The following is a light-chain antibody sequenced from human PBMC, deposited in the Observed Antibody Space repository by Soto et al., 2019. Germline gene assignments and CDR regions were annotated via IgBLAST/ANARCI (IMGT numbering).Light chain of an antibody. CDR3: QQYRNSPVT. CDR1: QRLSSS. Sequence: EIVMTQYPTTLSMSPGERAALSCRASQRLSSSLAWYQQKVGQAPRLLIYGASTRANGIPARFSGSESGTEFTLTISSLQSEDGAFYYCQQYRNSPVTFGGGTMVE. J-gene: IGKJ4*01. V-gene: IGKV3-15*01. CDR2: GAS.